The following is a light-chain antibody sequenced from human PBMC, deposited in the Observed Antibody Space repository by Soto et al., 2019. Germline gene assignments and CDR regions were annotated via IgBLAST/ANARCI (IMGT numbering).Light chain of an antibody. J-gene: IGKJ5*01. Sequence: ESVLMQSPGTLSLSPGERATLSCRASQSVSRHYFAWYQQKPGRAPRLLIYGTSSRATSIPDRFSGSGSGTDFTLTISRLEPEDFAVYYCQQYDTSFLITFGQGTRLEI. CDR3: QQYDTSFLIT. CDR1: QSVSRHY. V-gene: IGKV3-20*01. CDR2: GTS.